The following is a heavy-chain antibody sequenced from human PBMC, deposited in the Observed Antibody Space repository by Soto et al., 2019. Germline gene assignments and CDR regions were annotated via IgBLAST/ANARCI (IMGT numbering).Heavy chain of an antibody. V-gene: IGHV3-7*05. J-gene: IGHJ6*02. CDR2: IKEDGSEK. CDR3: ARVENSFGGMDV. Sequence: EVQLVESGGGLVQPGGSLRLSCVVSGFTFGRHWMSWVRQAPGKGLEWVANIKEDGSEKNTVDSLKGRFTISRDNARNSVYLQMSSLRAEDTAVYCCARVENSFGGMDVWGQGTTVIVS. D-gene: IGHD3-16*01. CDR1: GFTFGRHW.